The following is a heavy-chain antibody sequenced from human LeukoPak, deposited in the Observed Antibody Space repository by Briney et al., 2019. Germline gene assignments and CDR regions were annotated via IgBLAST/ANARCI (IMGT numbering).Heavy chain of an antibody. Sequence: GGSLRLSCAASGFTFSDYYMSWIRQAPGKGLEWVSYISSSGSSIYYADSVKGRFTVSRDNGKNSLFLHMNSLRAEDTAIYYCARKNTPSSEDYWGQGTLVTVSS. CDR3: ARKNTPSSEDY. CDR2: ISSSGSSI. CDR1: GFTFSDYY. V-gene: IGHV3-11*04. D-gene: IGHD6-6*01. J-gene: IGHJ4*02.